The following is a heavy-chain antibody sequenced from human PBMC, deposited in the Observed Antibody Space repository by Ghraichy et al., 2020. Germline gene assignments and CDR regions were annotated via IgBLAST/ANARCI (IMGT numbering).Heavy chain of an antibody. CDR1: GFIFSDHY. V-gene: IGHV3-11*01. Sequence: GGSLRLSCAASGFIFSDHYMSWIRQAPGKGLEWIAYISKSGSTIYYADSVKGRFTISRDNAKNSLYLQMNSLRAEDTAVYYCARNRGGVDYGCKYYAKFVWSQGATVTGS. CDR2: ISKSGSTI. CDR3: ARNRGGVDYGCKYYAKFV. J-gene: IGHJ6*02. D-gene: IGHD3-10*01.